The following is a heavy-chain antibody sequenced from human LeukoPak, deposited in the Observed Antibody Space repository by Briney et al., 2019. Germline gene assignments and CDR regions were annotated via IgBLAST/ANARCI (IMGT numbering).Heavy chain of an antibody. V-gene: IGHV4-59*12. CDR1: GGSISSYY. CDR2: IYYSGST. Sequence: SETLSLTCTVSGGSISSYYWSWIRQPPGKGLEWIGYIYYSGSTNYNPSLKSRATISVDTSKNQFSLKLSSVTAADTAVYYCARDHNSPNVRGDPAFDPWGQGTLVTVSS. D-gene: IGHD3-10*01. CDR3: ARDHNSPNVRGDPAFDP. J-gene: IGHJ5*02.